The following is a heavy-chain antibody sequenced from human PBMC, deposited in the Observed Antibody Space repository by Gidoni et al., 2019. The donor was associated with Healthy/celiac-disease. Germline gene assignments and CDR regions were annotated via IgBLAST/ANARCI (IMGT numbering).Heavy chain of an antibody. J-gene: IGHJ6*02. D-gene: IGHD3-3*01. V-gene: IGHV4-59*01. CDR3: ARVGFLEDHYYYYYGMDV. CDR2: IYYSGST. Sequence: QVQLQESGPGLVKPSETPSLTCTVPGGSISRYYWSWIRQLPGKGLEWIGYIYYSGSTNYNPSLKSRVTISVDTSKNQFSLKLSSVTAADTAVYYCARVGFLEDHYYYYYGMDVWGQGTTVTVSS. CDR1: GGSISRYY.